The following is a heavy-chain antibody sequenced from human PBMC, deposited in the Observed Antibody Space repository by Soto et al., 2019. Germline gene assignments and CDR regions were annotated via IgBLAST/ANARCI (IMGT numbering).Heavy chain of an antibody. CDR1: GFTFRTYA. CDR2: ISHDGTNK. V-gene: IGHV3-30-3*01. D-gene: IGHD7-27*01. J-gene: IGHJ4*02. CDR3: ARDPKTSGGQHWAFNYFDS. Sequence: QVQVVESGGGVVQPGRSLRLSCAASGFTFRTYAMHWVRQAPGKGLEWVAVISHDGTNKFYADSVKGRFTISRDNSKSTLYLQVDSLRPEDAAVYYCARDPKTSGGQHWAFNYFDSWGQGTLVTVSS.